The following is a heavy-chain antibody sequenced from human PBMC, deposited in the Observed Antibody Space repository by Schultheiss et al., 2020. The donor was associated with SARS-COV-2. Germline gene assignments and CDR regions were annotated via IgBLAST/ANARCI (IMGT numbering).Heavy chain of an antibody. CDR3: ARAFRDGYSDAFDI. V-gene: IGHV4-34*01. CDR2: IYYSGST. D-gene: IGHD5-24*01. CDR1: GGSFMGYY. J-gene: IGHJ3*02. Sequence: GSLRLSCDVNGGSFMGYYWSWIRQAPGKGLEWIGSIYYSGSTYYNPSLKSRVTISVDTSKNQFSLKLSSVTAADTAVYYCARAFRDGYSDAFDIWGQGTTVTVSS.